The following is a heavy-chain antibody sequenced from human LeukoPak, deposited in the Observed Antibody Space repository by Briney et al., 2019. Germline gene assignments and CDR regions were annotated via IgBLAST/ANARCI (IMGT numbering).Heavy chain of an antibody. CDR2: INHSGSA. D-gene: IGHD1-14*01. Sequence: SETLSLTCAVYGGPFSGHYWRWIRQPPGKGLEWIGEINHSGSANYSPSLKSRVTLSVDTSKNQFSLKLSSVTAADTAVYYCARLSGTEYYYYGMDVWGQGTTVTVSS. CDR1: GGPFSGHY. CDR3: ARLSGTEYYYYGMDV. V-gene: IGHV4-34*01. J-gene: IGHJ6*02.